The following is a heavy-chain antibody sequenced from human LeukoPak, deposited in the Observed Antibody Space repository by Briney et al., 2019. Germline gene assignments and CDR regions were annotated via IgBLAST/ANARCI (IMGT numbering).Heavy chain of an antibody. D-gene: IGHD1-26*01. CDR2: IYYSGST. J-gene: IGHJ4*02. CDR1: GGSISSSSYY. CDR3: ARRVGAAEYFDY. V-gene: IGHV4-39*01. Sequence: PSETLSLTCIVSGGSISSSSYYWGWFRQPPGKGLEWIGSIYYSGSTYYNPSLKSRVTISVDTSKNQFSLKLSPVTAADTAVYYCARRVGAAEYFDYWGQGTLVTVSS.